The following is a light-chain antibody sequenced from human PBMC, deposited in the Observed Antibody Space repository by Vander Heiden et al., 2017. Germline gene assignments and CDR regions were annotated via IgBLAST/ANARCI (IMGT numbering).Light chain of an antibody. Sequence: QSVLTQPPSVSGPPGQRVTIPCTGSSSNIGAGYDVHWYQQLPGTASKLLIYGNSNRPSGVPDRFSGSKSGTSASLAITGLQAEDEADYYCQSYDSSLSGSGVFGTGTKVTVL. CDR2: GNS. J-gene: IGLJ1*01. V-gene: IGLV1-40*01. CDR3: QSYDSSLSGSGV. CDR1: SSNIGAGYD.